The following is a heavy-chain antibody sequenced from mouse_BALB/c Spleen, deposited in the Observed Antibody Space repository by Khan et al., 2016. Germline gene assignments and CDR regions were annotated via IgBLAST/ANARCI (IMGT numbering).Heavy chain of an antibody. J-gene: IGHJ3*01. CDR1: GYTFSNYW. CDR3: ARNSDSYWFAY. CDR2: ILPGSGHT. V-gene: IGHV1-9*01. D-gene: IGHD2-12*01. Sequence: VQLQESGAELMKPGASMKISCKATGYTFSNYWIEWVRQRPGHGLEWIGEILPGSGHTNCNEKFRGKATFTAETSSNTAYMQLSSLLSEDSAVYYCARNSDSYWFAYWGQGTLVTVSA.